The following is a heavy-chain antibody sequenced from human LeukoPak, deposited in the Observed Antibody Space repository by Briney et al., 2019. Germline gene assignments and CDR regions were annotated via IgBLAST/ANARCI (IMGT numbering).Heavy chain of an antibody. D-gene: IGHD6-13*01. J-gene: IGHJ4*02. CDR3: ARGPAAAADY. CDR2: ISSSSSTI. CDR1: GFTFSSYS. V-gene: IGHV3-48*04. Sequence: PGGSLRLSCAASGFTFSSYSMNWVRQAPGKGLEWVSYISSSSSTIYYADSVKGRFTISRDNAKNSLYLQMNSLRAEDTAVYYCARGPAAAADYWGQGTLVTVSS.